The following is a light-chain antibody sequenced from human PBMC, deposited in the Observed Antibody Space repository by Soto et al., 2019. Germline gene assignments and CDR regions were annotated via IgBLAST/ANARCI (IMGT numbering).Light chain of an antibody. CDR3: AAWDDSLSGRV. CDR2: SNN. V-gene: IGLV1-47*02. J-gene: IGLJ3*02. CDR1: SSNIGSNY. Sequence: QSVLTQPPSASGTPGQRVTISCSGSSSNIGSNYVYWYQQLPGTAPKLLIYSNNQRPSGVPDRFSGSKSGTSASLAISWLLSDDEADYYCAAWDDSLSGRVFGGGTKVTVL.